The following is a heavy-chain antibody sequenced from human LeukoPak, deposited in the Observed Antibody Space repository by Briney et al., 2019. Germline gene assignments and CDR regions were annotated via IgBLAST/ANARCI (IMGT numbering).Heavy chain of an antibody. V-gene: IGHV4-4*07. CDR3: AKLSTTFGVLMSH. Sequence: PSETLSLTCSVSGASISSSYWSWIGQAAGKGLEWIGRIYTSEKTKYNPLLKSRVTMSVDTSRNQFSLKLTSVTAADTAVYYCAKLSTTFGVLMSHWGRGTLVTVSS. J-gene: IGHJ4*02. D-gene: IGHD3-3*01. CDR2: IYTSEKT. CDR1: GASISSSY.